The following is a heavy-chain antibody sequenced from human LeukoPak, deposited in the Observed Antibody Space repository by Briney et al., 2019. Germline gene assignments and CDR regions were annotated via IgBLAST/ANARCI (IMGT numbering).Heavy chain of an antibody. CDR1: GYTFTSYY. J-gene: IGHJ5*02. D-gene: IGHD3-22*01. V-gene: IGHV1-46*01. Sequence: GASVKVSCKASGYTFTSYYMHWVRQAPGQGLEWMGIINPSGGSTSYAQKFQGRVTMTRDMSTSTVYMELSSLRSEDTAVYYCARDSQITMIGPSAYSSSGGFDPWGQGTLVTVSS. CDR2: INPSGGST. CDR3: ARDSQITMIGPSAYSSSGGFDP.